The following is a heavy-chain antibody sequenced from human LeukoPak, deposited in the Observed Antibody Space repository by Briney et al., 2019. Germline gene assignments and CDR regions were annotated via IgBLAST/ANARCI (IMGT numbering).Heavy chain of an antibody. CDR1: GHTFSSYY. J-gene: IGHJ4*02. CDR2: IKQDGSEK. D-gene: IGHD3-16*01. Sequence: GGSLRLSCAASGHTFSSYYMSWVRQAPGKGLEWVANIKQDGSEKYYVDSVKGRFTISRDNAKNSLHLQMNSLRAEDTAVYFCAGALAGGLEFTFAYWGQGVLVTVSS. CDR3: AGALAGGLEFTFAY. V-gene: IGHV3-7*01.